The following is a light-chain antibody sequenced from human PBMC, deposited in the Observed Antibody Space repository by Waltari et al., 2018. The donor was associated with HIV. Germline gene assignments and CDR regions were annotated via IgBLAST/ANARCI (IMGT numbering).Light chain of an antibody. CDR2: EVS. Sequence: QSALTQPASVSGSPGQSITISYTGTSSDVGSYNLVSWYQQPPGKAPKLMIYEVSKRPSGVSNRFSGSKSGNTASLTISWLQAEDEADYYCCSYAGSSTLVFGGGTKLTVL. V-gene: IGLV2-23*02. CDR3: CSYAGSSTLV. CDR1: SSDVGSYNL. J-gene: IGLJ2*01.